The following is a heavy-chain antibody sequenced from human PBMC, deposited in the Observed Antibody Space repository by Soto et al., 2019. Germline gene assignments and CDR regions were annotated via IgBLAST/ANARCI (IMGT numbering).Heavy chain of an antibody. Sequence: SETLSLTCTVSGGSMNSYYWSWIRQSPGKGLEWIGYIYHSGSTNYNPSLKSRVTISVDKSKNQFSLKLNSVTAADTAVYYCARATGMAPFDYWGQGTLVTVS. CDR3: ARATGMAPFDY. CDR1: GGSMNSYY. D-gene: IGHD5-18*01. CDR2: IYHSGST. V-gene: IGHV4-59*12. J-gene: IGHJ4*02.